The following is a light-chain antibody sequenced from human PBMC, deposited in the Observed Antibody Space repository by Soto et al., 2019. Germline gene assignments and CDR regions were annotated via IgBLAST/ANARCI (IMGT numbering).Light chain of an antibody. CDR3: QQYNSPVT. V-gene: IGKV1-5*01. Sequence: DIQMTKSPSTLSASVGDRVTITCRASQSISSWLAWYQQKPGKAPKLLIYDASSLESGVPSRFSGSGSGTEFTLTISSLQPDDFATYYCQQYNSPVTFGPGTKVDIK. CDR2: DAS. CDR1: QSISSW. J-gene: IGKJ3*01.